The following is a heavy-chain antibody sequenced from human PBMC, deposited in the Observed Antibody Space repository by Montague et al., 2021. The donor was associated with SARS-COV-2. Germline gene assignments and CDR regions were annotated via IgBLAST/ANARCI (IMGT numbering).Heavy chain of an antibody. D-gene: IGHD1-1*01. J-gene: IGHJ4*02. CDR1: GGSISSYY. CDR3: ARAQNTCFIANCVNYFEV. Sequence: SETLSLTCEVLGGSISSYYWSWIRQSPGKGLEWIGYVHYTGSTKYNPSLKTRVTLSLDTPKNHFSLKLSSVTAADTAVYYCARAQNTCFIANCVNYFEVWGLGALVTVSS. V-gene: IGHV4-59*01. CDR2: VHYTGST.